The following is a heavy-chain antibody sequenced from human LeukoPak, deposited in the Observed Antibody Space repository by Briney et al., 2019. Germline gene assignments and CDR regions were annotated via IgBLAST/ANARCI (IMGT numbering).Heavy chain of an antibody. CDR3: AREKSMVRGVIPHYFDY. J-gene: IGHJ4*02. D-gene: IGHD3-10*01. CDR2: TYYRSKWYN. V-gene: IGHV6-1*01. CDR1: GDSVSSNSAA. Sequence: SQTLSLTCAISGDSVSSNSAAWNWIRQSPSRGLEWLGRTYYRSKWYNDYAVSVKSRITINPDTSKNQFSLQLNSVTPEDTAVYYCAREKSMVRGVIPHYFDYWGQGTLVTVSS.